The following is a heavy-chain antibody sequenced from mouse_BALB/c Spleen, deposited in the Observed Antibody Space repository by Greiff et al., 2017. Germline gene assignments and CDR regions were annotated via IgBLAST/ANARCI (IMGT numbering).Heavy chain of an antibody. CDR2: INPSSGYT. D-gene: IGHD2-1*01. CDR1: GYTFTSYT. CDR3: ASLNYFAY. V-gene: IGHV1-4*02. Sequence: QVQLKESAAELARPGASVKMSCKASGYTFTSYTMHWVKQRPGQGLEWIGYINPSSGYTEYNQKFKDKTTLTADKSSSTAYMQLSSLTSEDSAVYYCASLNYFAYWGQGTLVTVSA. J-gene: IGHJ3*01.